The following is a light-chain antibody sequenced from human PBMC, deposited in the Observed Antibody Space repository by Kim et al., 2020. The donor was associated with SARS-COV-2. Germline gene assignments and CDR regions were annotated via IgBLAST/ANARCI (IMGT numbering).Light chain of an antibody. J-gene: IGLJ2*01. CDR3: PLSYYAVAT. CDR1: VSPVTRAHW. CDR2: DLH. V-gene: IGLV7-46*01. Sequence: PGGSVALPEASSVSPVTRAHWACWLQQKPGEVPRTLMYDLHYKHSGCPAGCSGSLVGGKAALTLSGAQPDDEANYFCPLSYYAVATFGAGTKLTVL.